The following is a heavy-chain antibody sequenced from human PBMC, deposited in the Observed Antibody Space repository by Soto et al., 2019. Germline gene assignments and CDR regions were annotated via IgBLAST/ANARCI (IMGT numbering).Heavy chain of an antibody. V-gene: IGHV3-33*01. D-gene: IGHD1-20*01. CDR1: GFTFSSYG. CDR3: ARDRWLTGIDP. J-gene: IGHJ5*02. Sequence: QVQLVESGGGVVQPGRSLRLSCAASGFTFSSYGMHWVRQAPGKGLEWVAGIWYDGSNKYDAASVKGRFPISRDNSKNTLYLQMNSLRAEATAVYYCARDRWLTGIDPWGQGTLVTVSS. CDR2: IWYDGSNK.